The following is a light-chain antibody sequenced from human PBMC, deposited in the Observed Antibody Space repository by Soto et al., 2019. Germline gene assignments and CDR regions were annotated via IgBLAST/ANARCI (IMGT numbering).Light chain of an antibody. CDR3: GTWDSSLSAVV. J-gene: IGLJ2*01. CDR2: DNN. Sequence: QSVLTQPPSVSAAPGQTVTISCSGSNSNIGNNYVSRYQHLPGTAPKLLIYDNNKRPSGIPDRFSGSKSGTSATLGITGLQTGDEADYYCGTWDSSLSAVVFGGGTKLTVL. V-gene: IGLV1-51*01. CDR1: NSNIGNNY.